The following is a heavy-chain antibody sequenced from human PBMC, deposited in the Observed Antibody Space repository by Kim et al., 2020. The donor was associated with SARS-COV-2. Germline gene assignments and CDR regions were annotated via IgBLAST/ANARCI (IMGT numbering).Heavy chain of an antibody. CDR3: AKKRGRGFYFEK. V-gene: IGHV3-30*18. J-gene: IGHJ4*02. D-gene: IGHD1-1*01. Sequence: GGSLRLSCAASGFIFSDYGMHWVRQAPGMRPEWVAVISYDGSNKYYVDSVKGRFSISRDNSRNTLYLQMNSLRSEDTAVYYCAKKRGRGFYFEKWGQGTRVTVSS. CDR1: GFIFSDYG. CDR2: ISYDGSNK.